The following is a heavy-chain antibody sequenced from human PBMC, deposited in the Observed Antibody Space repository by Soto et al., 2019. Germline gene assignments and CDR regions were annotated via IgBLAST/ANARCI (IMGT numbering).Heavy chain of an antibody. CDR2: MNPNSGNT. J-gene: IGHJ4*02. Sequence: ASVKVSCKASGYTFTSYDINWVRQATGQGLEWMGWMNPNSGNTGYAQKFQGRVTMTRNTSISTAYMELSSLRSEDTAVYYCAKDSRHLILTMIVVVIGNIDYWGQGTLVTVS. V-gene: IGHV1-8*01. CDR3: AKDSRHLILTMIVVVIGNIDY. CDR1: GYTFTSYD. D-gene: IGHD3-22*01.